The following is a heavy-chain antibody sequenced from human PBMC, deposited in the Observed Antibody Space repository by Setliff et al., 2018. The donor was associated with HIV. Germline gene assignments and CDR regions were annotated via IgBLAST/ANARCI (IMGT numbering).Heavy chain of an antibody. CDR1: GGSFSDHY. J-gene: IGHJ5*02. V-gene: IGHV4-34*01. CDR2: INHSGDN. CDR3: AGGGTNWFDP. Sequence: SETLSLTCAVYGGSFSDHYWSWMRQPPGKGLEWIGEINHSGDNNYNPSLKSRVTMSVDTSKNQFSLKLKSMTATDTAVYYCAGGGTNWFDPWGQGTLVTVS.